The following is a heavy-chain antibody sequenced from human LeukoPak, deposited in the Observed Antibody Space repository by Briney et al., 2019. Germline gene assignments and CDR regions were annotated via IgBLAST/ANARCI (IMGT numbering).Heavy chain of an antibody. CDR1: GGSISSYY. CDR2: IYYSGST. V-gene: IGHV4-59*01. D-gene: IGHD4-17*01. CDR3: ARDDYGDYVSD. Sequence: SETLSLTCTVSGGSISSYYWSWIRQPPGKGPEWIAYIYYSGSTNYNPSLKSRVTISVDTSKNQFSLKLSSVTAADTAVYYCARDDYGDYVSDWGQGTLVTVSS. J-gene: IGHJ4*02.